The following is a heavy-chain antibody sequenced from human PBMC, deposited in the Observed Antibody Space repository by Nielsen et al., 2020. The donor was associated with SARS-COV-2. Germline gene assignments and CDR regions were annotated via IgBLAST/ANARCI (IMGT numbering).Heavy chain of an antibody. CDR1: GFTFGDYA. CDR2: IRSKAYGGTT. D-gene: IGHD2-15*01. Sequence: GGSLRLSCTASGFTFGDYAMSWVRQAPGKGLEWVGFIRSKAYGGTTEYAASVKGRFTISRDDSKSIAYLQMNSLKTEDTAVYYCTRPTGYCSGGSCPVGMDVWGQGTTVTVSS. V-gene: IGHV3-49*04. CDR3: TRPTGYCSGGSCPVGMDV. J-gene: IGHJ6*02.